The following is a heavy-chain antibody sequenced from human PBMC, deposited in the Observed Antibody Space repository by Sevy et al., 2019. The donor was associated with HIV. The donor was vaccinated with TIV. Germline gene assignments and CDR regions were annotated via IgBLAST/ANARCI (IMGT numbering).Heavy chain of an antibody. CDR2: FIPMFDTA. CDR3: ASSYYESSGYSPLYYYGMDV. CDR1: GDTFTNNY. J-gene: IGHJ6*02. Sequence: ASVKVSCKASGDTFTNNYIHWVRQAPGQGLEWMGGFIPMFDTANSAQKFQGRVTLTADGSTSTAYMELSSLRSEDTAVYYCASSYYESSGYSPLYYYGMDVWGQGTTVTVSS. V-gene: IGHV1-69*13. D-gene: IGHD3-22*01.